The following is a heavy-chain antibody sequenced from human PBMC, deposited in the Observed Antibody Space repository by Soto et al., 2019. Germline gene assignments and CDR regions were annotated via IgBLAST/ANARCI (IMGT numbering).Heavy chain of an antibody. J-gene: IGHJ4*02. CDR3: ARASRGYSYGFDY. CDR1: GYTFTSYA. V-gene: IGHV1-3*01. Sequence: EASVKVSCKASGYTFTSYAMHWVRQAPGQRLEWMGWINAGNGNTKYSQKFQGRVTITRDTSASTAYMELSSLRSEDTAVYYCARASRGYSYGFDYWGQGTLVTVSS. D-gene: IGHD5-18*01. CDR2: INAGNGNT.